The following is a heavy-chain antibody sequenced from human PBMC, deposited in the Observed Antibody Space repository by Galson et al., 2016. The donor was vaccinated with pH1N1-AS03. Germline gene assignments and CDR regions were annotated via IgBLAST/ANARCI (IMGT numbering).Heavy chain of an antibody. CDR3: ANREKAATGPFDI. Sequence: SLRLSCAASGFTLSGYGMHWVRQAPGKGPEWVAFIQYDESYRNYADSVKGRFTISRDNSKNTLYLQMNSLRTEDTAVYYCANREKAATGPFDIWGPGTLVTVSS. CDR2: IQYDESYR. V-gene: IGHV3-30*02. CDR1: GFTLSGYG. J-gene: IGHJ4*02. D-gene: IGHD6-13*01.